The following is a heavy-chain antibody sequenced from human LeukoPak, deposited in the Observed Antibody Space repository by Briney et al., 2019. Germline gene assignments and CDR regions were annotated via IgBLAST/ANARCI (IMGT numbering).Heavy chain of an antibody. CDR2: VYYSGST. D-gene: IGHD2-15*01. Sequence: SETLSLTCTVSGGSIRSSGNYWGWIRQPPGQGLEWIGYVYYSGSTNYNPSFKSRITISVDTSRNQFSLQLSSVTAADTAVYYCARIHRYCSGGACYVLDNWGQGTLVAVSS. CDR1: GGSIRSSGNY. CDR3: ARIHRYCSGGACYVLDN. J-gene: IGHJ4*02. V-gene: IGHV4-61*05.